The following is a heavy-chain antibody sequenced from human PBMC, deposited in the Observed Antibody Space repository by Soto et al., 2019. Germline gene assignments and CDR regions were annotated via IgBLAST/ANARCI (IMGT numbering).Heavy chain of an antibody. CDR2: ISGSGGST. J-gene: IGHJ4*02. CDR3: AKVGRAAAGTKIDY. D-gene: IGHD6-13*01. Sequence: GGSLRLSCATSGFTFSSYAMSWVRQAPGKGLEWVSAISGSGGSTYYADSVKGRFTISRDNSKNTLYLLMNSLRAEDTAVYYCAKVGRAAAGTKIDYWGQGTLVTVSS. CDR1: GFTFSSYA. V-gene: IGHV3-23*01.